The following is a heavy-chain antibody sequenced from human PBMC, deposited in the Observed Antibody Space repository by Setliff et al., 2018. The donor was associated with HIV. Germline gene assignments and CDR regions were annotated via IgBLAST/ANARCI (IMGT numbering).Heavy chain of an antibody. CDR2: VSYRANT. CDR3: ARGDYYDSSGYEGLDS. V-gene: IGHV4-34*01. J-gene: IGHJ4*02. Sequence: SETRSLTCAAYGGSFSGYYWIWIRQSHGKRLEWIGEVSYRANTNYNPSLKSRLNLPVAKSKNQFSLKVSSVTAADTAVYYWARGDYYDSSGYEGLDSWGQGTLVTVSS. D-gene: IGHD3-22*01. CDR1: GGSFSGYY.